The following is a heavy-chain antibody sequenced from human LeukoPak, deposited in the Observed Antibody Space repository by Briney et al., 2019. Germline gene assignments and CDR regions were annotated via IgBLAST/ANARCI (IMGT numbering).Heavy chain of an antibody. Sequence: GGSLRLSCAASGFTVSSNYMSWVRQAPGKGLEWVSVIYSGGSTNYADSVKGRFTISRHNSKNTLYLQMNSLRAEDTAVYYCARDRLLGYCSSTSCPYYYYYGMDVWGQGTTVTVSS. J-gene: IGHJ6*02. CDR2: IYSGGST. CDR1: GFTVSSNY. CDR3: ARDRLLGYCSSTSCPYYYYYGMDV. D-gene: IGHD2-2*01. V-gene: IGHV3-53*04.